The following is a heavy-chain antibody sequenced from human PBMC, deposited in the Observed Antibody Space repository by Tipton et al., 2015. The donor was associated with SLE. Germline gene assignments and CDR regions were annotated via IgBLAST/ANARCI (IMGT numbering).Heavy chain of an antibody. CDR1: GGSFSGYY. V-gene: IGHV4-34*01. Sequence: TLSLTCAVYGGSFSGYYWSWIRQPPGKGLEWIGQINHRGSTNYNPSLKSRVTISIDTSKNQFSLKLGSVTAADTAVYYCTGVRKKGWGWFDPWGQGTLVTVSS. CDR2: INHRGST. J-gene: IGHJ5*02. CDR3: TGVRKKGWGWFDP. D-gene: IGHD3-16*01.